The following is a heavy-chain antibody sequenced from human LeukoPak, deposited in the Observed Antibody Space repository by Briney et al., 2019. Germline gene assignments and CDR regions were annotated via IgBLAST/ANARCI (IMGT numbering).Heavy chain of an antibody. V-gene: IGHV3-23*01. Sequence: QSGGSLRLSCVVSGFTFSDYYMTWIRQAPGKGLEWVSAISGSGGSTYYADSVKGRFTISRDNSKNTLYLQMNSLRAEDTAVYYCAKDTRDMTTVVMGDYWGQGTLVTVSS. CDR1: GFTFSDYY. D-gene: IGHD4-23*01. CDR2: ISGSGGST. J-gene: IGHJ4*02. CDR3: AKDTRDMTTVVMGDY.